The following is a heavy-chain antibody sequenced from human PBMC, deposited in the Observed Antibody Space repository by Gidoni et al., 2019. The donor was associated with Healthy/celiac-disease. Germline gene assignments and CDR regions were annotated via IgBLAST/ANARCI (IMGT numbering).Heavy chain of an antibody. V-gene: IGHV3-30*18. Sequence: QVQLVESGGGVVQPGRSLRLSCAASGFTFSSYGMPWVRQAPGKGLEWVAVISYDGSNKYYADSVKGRFTISRDNSKNTLYLQMNSLRAEDTAVYYCAKDLGSGWSGDYWGQGTLVTVSS. CDR1: GFTFSSYG. CDR3: AKDLGSGWSGDY. J-gene: IGHJ4*02. D-gene: IGHD6-19*01. CDR2: ISYDGSNK.